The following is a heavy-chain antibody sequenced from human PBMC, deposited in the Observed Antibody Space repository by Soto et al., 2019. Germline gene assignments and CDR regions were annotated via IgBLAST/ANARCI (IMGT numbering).Heavy chain of an antibody. V-gene: IGHV1-69*13. CDR2: IIPIFGTA. Sequence: SLKVSCKASGGTFSSCAISWVRQAPGQGLEWMGGIIPIFGTANYAQKFQGRVTITADESTSTAYMELSSLRSEDTAVYYCARGDTAMVFYGMDVGGQGTTVTVSS. CDR1: GGTFSSCA. J-gene: IGHJ6*02. CDR3: ARGDTAMVFYGMDV. D-gene: IGHD5-18*01.